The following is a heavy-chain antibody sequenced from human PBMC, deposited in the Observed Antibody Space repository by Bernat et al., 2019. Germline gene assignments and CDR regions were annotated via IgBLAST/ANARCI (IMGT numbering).Heavy chain of an antibody. Sequence: QVQLQESGPGLVKPSETLSLTCTVSGGSISSYYWSWIRQPPGKGLEWIGYIYYSGSTNYNPSLKSRVTISVDTSKNQFSLKLSSVTAADTAVYYCARASWVAGHFWSGYHRGDAFDIWGQGTMVTVSS. V-gene: IGHV4-59*01. CDR1: GGSISSYY. J-gene: IGHJ3*02. D-gene: IGHD3-3*02. CDR2: IYYSGST. CDR3: ARASWVAGHFWSGYHRGDAFDI.